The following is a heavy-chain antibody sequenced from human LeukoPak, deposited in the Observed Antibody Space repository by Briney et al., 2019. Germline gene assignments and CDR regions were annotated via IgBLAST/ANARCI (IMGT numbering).Heavy chain of an antibody. CDR2: ISGSGGST. J-gene: IGHJ4*02. CDR1: GFTFSNYG. CDR3: AKTNYHLATDY. Sequence: GGTLRLSCAASGFTFSNYGMSWVRQAPGKGLEWVSVISGSGGSTYYADSVKGRFTISRDNSKNTLYLQMNSLRAEDTAVYYCAKTNYHLATDYWGQGTLVTVSS. D-gene: IGHD1-7*01. V-gene: IGHV3-23*01.